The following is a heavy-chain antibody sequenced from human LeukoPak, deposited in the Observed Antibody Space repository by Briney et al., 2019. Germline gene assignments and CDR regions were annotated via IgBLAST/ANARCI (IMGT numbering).Heavy chain of an antibody. CDR1: GGSFSGYY. D-gene: IGHD6-19*01. CDR2: INHSGST. V-gene: IGHV4-34*01. Sequence: SETLSLTCAVYGGSFSGYYWSWIRQPPGKGLEWIGEINHSGSTNYNPSLKSRVIISVDTSKNQFSLKLSSVTAADTAVYYCANSRPTEQWAYDYGMDVWGQGTTVTVSS. J-gene: IGHJ6*02. CDR3: ANSRPTEQWAYDYGMDV.